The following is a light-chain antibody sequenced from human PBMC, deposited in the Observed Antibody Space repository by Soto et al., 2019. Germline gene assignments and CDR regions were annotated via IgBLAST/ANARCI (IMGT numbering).Light chain of an antibody. J-gene: IGKJ1*01. CDR3: QQSYTTPRT. CDR2: AAS. Sequence: DIQMTQSPSSLSASIGDRVTITCRASQNIDNFLNWYQQKPGKAPKLLIYAASTLQSGVPSSFSGSGSGTDFILTIRNLQPEDFATYYCQQSYTTPRTFGQGTKVDIK. CDR1: QNIDNF. V-gene: IGKV1-39*01.